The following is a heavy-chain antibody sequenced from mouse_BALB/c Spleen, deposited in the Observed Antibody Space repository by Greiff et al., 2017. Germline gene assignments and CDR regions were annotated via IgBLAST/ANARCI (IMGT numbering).Heavy chain of an antibody. J-gene: IGHJ4*01. D-gene: IGHD2-10*02. CDR3: ARQYGKGGAMDY. V-gene: IGHV5-12-2*01. CDR1: GFTFSSYT. Sequence: EVKVVESGGGLVQPGGSLKLSCAASGFTFSSYTMSWVRQTPEKRLEWVAYISNGGGSTYYPDTVKGRFTISRDNAKNTLYLQMSSLKSEDTAMYCGARQYGKGGAMDYWGQGTSVTVSS. CDR2: ISNGGGST.